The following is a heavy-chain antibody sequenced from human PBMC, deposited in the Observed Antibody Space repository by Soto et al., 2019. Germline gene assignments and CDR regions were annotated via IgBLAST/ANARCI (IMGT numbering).Heavy chain of an antibody. CDR1: GFTFSSYA. Sequence: VQLVESGGGVVQPGRSLRLSCAASGFTFSSYAMHWVRQAPGKGLEWVSAISGSGGSTYYADSVKGRFTISRDNSKNTLYLQMNSLRAEDTAVYYCAKAGYSSSWYPDDAFDIWGQGTMVTVSS. CDR2: ISGSGGST. V-gene: IGHV3-23*04. D-gene: IGHD6-13*01. J-gene: IGHJ3*02. CDR3: AKAGYSSSWYPDDAFDI.